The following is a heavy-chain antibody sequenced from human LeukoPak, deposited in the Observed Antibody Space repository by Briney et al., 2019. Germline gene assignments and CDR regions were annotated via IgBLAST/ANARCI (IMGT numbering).Heavy chain of an antibody. CDR3: AELGITMIGGV. J-gene: IGHJ6*04. V-gene: IGHV3-48*01. CDR2: ISSSSSTI. Sequence: GGSLRLSCAASGFTFSSYSMNWVRQAPGKGLEWLSYISSSSSTIYYADSVKGRFTISRDNAKNSLYLQMNSLRAEDTAVYYCAELGITMIGGVWGKGTTVTISS. CDR1: GFTFSSYS. D-gene: IGHD3-10*02.